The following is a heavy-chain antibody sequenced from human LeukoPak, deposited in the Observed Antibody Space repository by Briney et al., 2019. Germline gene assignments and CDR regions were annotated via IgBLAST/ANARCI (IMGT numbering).Heavy chain of an antibody. CDR3: ATAEDMVVALDY. V-gene: IGHV1-24*01. CDR1: GYTLTELS. CDR2: FDPEDGET. J-gene: IGHJ4*02. Sequence: ASVKVSCKVSGYTLTELSMHWVRQAPGKGLEWMGGFDPEDGETIYAQKFQGRVTMTEDASTDTAYMELSRLRLEDTAVYDCATAEDMVVALDYWGQGTLVTVSS. D-gene: IGHD2-15*01.